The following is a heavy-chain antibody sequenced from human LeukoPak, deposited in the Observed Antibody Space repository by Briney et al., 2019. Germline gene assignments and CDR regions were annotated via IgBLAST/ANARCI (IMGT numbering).Heavy chain of an antibody. Sequence: GGSLRLSCAASGFTFSNYAMSWVRQAPGKGLEWVSAISGSGGSTYYADSVKGRFTISSDTSKNMLYLQRNSLRAEDTAVYYCAKSYYDRKGYYYMDVWGKGTTVTVSS. J-gene: IGHJ6*03. V-gene: IGHV3-23*01. CDR1: GFTFSNYA. CDR2: ISGSGGST. CDR3: AKSYYDRKGYYYMDV. D-gene: IGHD3-3*01.